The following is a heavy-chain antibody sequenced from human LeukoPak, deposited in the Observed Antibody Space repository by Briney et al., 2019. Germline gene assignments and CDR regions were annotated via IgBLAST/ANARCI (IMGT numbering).Heavy chain of an antibody. D-gene: IGHD2-2*01. V-gene: IGHV3-7*01. Sequence: PGGSLRLSCAASGFTFSSYAMSWVRQAPGKGLEWVANINQDGSEKYYVDSVKGRFTISRDNAKNSLYLQMNSLRAEDTAVYYCARHPAAWDYWGQGTLATVSS. CDR2: INQDGSEK. CDR1: GFTFSSYA. J-gene: IGHJ4*02. CDR3: ARHPAAWDY.